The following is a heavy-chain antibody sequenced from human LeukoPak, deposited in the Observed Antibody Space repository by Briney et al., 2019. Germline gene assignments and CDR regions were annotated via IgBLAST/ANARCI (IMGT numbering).Heavy chain of an antibody. Sequence: SSVKVSCKASGGTFSSYAISWVRQAPGQGLEWMGGIIPIFGTANYAQKFQGRVTITAGESTSTAYMELSSLRSEDTAVYYCARDSRAIAAAPFDYWGQGTLVTVSS. CDR1: GGTFSSYA. D-gene: IGHD6-13*01. CDR2: IIPIFGTA. CDR3: ARDSRAIAAAPFDY. J-gene: IGHJ4*02. V-gene: IGHV1-69*01.